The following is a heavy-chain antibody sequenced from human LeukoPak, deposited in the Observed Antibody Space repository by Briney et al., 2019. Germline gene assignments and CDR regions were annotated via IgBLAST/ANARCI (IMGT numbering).Heavy chain of an antibody. CDR3: VRDAIVAAADNYYMDL. V-gene: IGHV3-21*01. CDR1: GFTFSSYS. CDR2: ISNSGAYI. Sequence: PGGSLRLSCAASGFTFSSYSMNWVRQAPGKGLEWVSSISNSGAYIYYADSVKGRFTISRDNAKKSLYLQMNSLRAEDTAVYYCVRDAIVAAADNYYMDLWGKGTTVTVSS. D-gene: IGHD2-2*01. J-gene: IGHJ6*03.